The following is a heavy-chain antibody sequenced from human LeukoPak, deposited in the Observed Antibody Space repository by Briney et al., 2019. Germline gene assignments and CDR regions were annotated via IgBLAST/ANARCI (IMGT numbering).Heavy chain of an antibody. CDR3: AKGAGVKYYYYYYYMDV. J-gene: IGHJ6*03. Sequence: PGGSLRLSCEASGFTFSNHGMHWVRQAPGKGPEWVAFMRHDGSIKYYADSVKGRFTISRDNSKNTLYLQMNSLRAEDTAVYYCAKGAGVKYYYYYYYMDVWGKGTTVTISS. D-gene: IGHD7-27*01. CDR1: GFTFSNHG. V-gene: IGHV3-30*02. CDR2: MRHDGSIK.